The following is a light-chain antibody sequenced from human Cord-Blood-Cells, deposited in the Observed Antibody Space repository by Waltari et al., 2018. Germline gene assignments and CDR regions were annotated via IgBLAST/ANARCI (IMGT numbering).Light chain of an antibody. J-gene: IGKJ1*01. Sequence: DIQMTQSPSSLSASVGDRVTITCRASQSISSYLNWYPQKPGKAPKLLIYAASSLQSGVPSWFSGSGSGTDCTLTISSLQPEDVSTYYCQQSYSTPTWTFGQGTKVEIK. CDR1: QSISSY. CDR3: QQSYSTPTWT. V-gene: IGKV1-39*01. CDR2: AAS.